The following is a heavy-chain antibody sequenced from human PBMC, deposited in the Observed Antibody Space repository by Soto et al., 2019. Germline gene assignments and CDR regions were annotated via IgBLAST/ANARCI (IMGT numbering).Heavy chain of an antibody. CDR1: GFTFTTYW. D-gene: IGHD3-9*01. Sequence: GGSLRLSCAASGFTFTTYWMTWVRQAPGKGLEWVANINQDGSEKYYVDSVKGRFTVSRDNDKNALYLQMNSLRAEDTAVYYCTRHYDILTGFSPTHAISMDVWGQGTTVTVSS. CDR3: TRHYDILTGFSPTHAISMDV. V-gene: IGHV3-7*03. J-gene: IGHJ6*02. CDR2: INQDGSEK.